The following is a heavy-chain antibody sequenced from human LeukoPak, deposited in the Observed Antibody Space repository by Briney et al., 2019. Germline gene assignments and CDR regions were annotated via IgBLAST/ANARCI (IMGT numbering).Heavy chain of an antibody. J-gene: IGHJ4*02. V-gene: IGHV3-30*04. CDR1: GFTFSSYA. Sequence: GGSLRLSCAASGFTFSSYAMHWVRQAPGKGLEWVAVISYDGSNKYYADSVKGRFTISRDNSKNTLYLQMNSLRSEDTAVYYCASGNNGRYFDWLLEDWGQGTLVTVSS. CDR2: ISYDGSNK. D-gene: IGHD3-9*01. CDR3: ASGNNGRYFDWLLED.